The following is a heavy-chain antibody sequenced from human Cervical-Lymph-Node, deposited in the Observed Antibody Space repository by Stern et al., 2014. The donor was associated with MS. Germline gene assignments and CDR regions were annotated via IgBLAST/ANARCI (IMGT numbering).Heavy chain of an antibody. CDR1: GASISAYY. D-gene: IGHD4-17*01. Sequence: QVQLQQSGPGLVKPSETLSLTCSVSGASISAYYWNWIRQSPGKGLEWIGYIYYNGATNYSPSLKSRVTLLIDTSKSQFSLKLNSVTAADTAVYYCARETTLRSFDSWGQGTLVAVSS. CDR3: ARETTLRSFDS. V-gene: IGHV4-59*01. CDR2: IYYNGAT. J-gene: IGHJ4*02.